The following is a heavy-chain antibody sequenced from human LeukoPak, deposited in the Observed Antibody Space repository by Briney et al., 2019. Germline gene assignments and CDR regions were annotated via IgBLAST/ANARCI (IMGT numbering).Heavy chain of an antibody. CDR3: ARVPLYCSSTSCYRRLYYYYGMDV. Sequence: PSETLSLTCAVYGGSFSGYYWSWIRQPPGNGLEWIGEINHSGSTNYNPSLKSRVTISVDTSKNQFSLKLSSVTAADTAVYYCARVPLYCSSTSCYRRLYYYYGMDVWGQGTTVTVSS. CDR2: INHSGST. J-gene: IGHJ6*02. V-gene: IGHV4-34*01. CDR1: GGSFSGYY. D-gene: IGHD2-2*02.